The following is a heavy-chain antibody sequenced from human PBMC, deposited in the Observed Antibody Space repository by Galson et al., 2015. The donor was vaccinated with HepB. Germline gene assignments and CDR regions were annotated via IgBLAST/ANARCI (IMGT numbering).Heavy chain of an antibody. CDR2: ISHSGSTV. Sequence: SLRLSCAASGFTFSDYDMSWMRQAPGKGLEWLSYISHSGSTVYHADSLKGRFSISRDNAKNSLYLQMNSLRAEDTAVYYCARGLGGYWGQGTLVTVSS. J-gene: IGHJ4*02. V-gene: IGHV3-11*01. CDR3: ARGLGGY. D-gene: IGHD2-15*01. CDR1: GFTFSDYD.